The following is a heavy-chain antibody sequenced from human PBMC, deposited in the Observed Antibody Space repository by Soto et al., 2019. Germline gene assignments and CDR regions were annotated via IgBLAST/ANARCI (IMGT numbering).Heavy chain of an antibody. V-gene: IGHV3-15*07. CDR3: TTDKPCGSGWFS. J-gene: IGHJ4*02. CDR1: GFTFSNAW. Sequence: EVQLVESGGGLVKPGGSLRLSCAASGFTFSNAWMNWVRQAPGKGLEWVGRIKSKTDGGTTDYAAPVKGRFTISRDDSKNTLYLQMNSLKTEATAVYYCTTDKPCGSGWFSWGQGTLVTVSS. D-gene: IGHD6-19*01. CDR2: IKSKTDGGTT.